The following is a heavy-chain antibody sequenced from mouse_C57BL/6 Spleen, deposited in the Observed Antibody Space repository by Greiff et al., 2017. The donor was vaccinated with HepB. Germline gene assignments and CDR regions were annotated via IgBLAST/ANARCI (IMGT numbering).Heavy chain of an antibody. CDR2: INPSNGGT. CDR1: GYTFTSYW. D-gene: IGHD1-1*01. CDR3: ARSEGPYYYGTPFAY. Sequence: QVQLQQPGTELVKPGASVKLSCKASGYTFTSYWMHWVKQRPGQGLEWIGNINPSNGGTNYNEKFKSKATLTVNKSSSTAYMQISSLTSEDSAVYYCARSEGPYYYGTPFAYWGQGTLVTVSA. V-gene: IGHV1-53*01. J-gene: IGHJ3*01.